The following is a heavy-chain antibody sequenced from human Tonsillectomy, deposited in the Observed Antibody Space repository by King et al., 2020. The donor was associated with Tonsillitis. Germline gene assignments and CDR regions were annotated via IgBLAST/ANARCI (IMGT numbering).Heavy chain of an antibody. J-gene: IGHJ6*03. V-gene: IGHV3-49*03. Sequence: VQLVESGGGLVQPGRSLRLSCTASGFTFGDYAMSWFRQAPGKGLEWVGFIRSNAYGGSTEYAASVKARFTFLSDDSKSIANLQMISLKTEDTAAYYCTRGYCSGASCYYYYYYMDVWGKGTTVTVSS. CDR3: TRGYCSGASCYYYYYYMDV. CDR1: GFTFGDYA. CDR2: IRSNAYGGST. D-gene: IGHD2-15*01.